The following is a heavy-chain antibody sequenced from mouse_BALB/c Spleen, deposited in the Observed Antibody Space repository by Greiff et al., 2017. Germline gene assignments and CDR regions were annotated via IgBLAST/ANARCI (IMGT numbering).Heavy chain of an antibody. Sequence: VQLQQSGAELVKPGASVKLSCTASGFNIKDTYMHWVKQRPEQGLEWIGRIDPANGNTKYDPKFQGKATITADTSSNTAYLQLSSLTTEDSAVYYFDRGGGYPAWFAYWGQGTLVTVSA. CDR3: DRGGGYPAWFAY. CDR1: GFNIKDTY. V-gene: IGHV14-3*02. CDR2: IDPANGNT. D-gene: IGHD2-2*01. J-gene: IGHJ3*01.